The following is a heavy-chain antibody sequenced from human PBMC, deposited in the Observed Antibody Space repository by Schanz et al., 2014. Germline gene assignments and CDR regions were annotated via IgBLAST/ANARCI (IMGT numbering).Heavy chain of an antibody. D-gene: IGHD6-13*01. CDR3: ARNIIATARAYDI. CDR1: GYTFPSYG. CDR2: INVYNGDT. V-gene: IGHV1-18*04. J-gene: IGHJ3*02. Sequence: QVQLVQSGSEVKKPGASVKVSCKASGYTFPSYGISWVRQAPGQGLEWMGWINVYNGDTKFAKTFQDRVTLTTDTSTSTAYMKRRSLRPDETAVYYCARNIIATARAYDIWGQGTMLTVSS.